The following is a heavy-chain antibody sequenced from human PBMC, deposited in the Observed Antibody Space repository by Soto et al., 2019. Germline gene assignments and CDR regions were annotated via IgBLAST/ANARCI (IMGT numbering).Heavy chain of an antibody. V-gene: IGHV1-69*13. CDR3: ARGGGENYFDY. D-gene: IGHD3-16*01. CDR1: GGTFSNYA. J-gene: IGHJ4*02. Sequence: VKVSCKASGGTFSNYAISWVRQAPGQGLEWMGGIIPIFGTANCAQKFQGRVTITAAESTSTAYMELSRLRSEDTAVYYCARGGGENYFDYWGQGTLVTVSS. CDR2: IIPIFGTA.